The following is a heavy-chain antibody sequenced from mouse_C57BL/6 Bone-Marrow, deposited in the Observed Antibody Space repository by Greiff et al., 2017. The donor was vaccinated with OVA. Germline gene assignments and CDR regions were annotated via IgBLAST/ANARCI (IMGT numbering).Heavy chain of an antibody. J-gene: IGHJ2*01. CDR3: ARPDYYGSSYYFDY. CDR2: ISSGSSTI. CDR1: GFTFSDYG. V-gene: IGHV5-17*01. Sequence: EVMLVESGGGLVKPGGSLKLSCAASGFTFSDYGMHWVRQAPEKGLEWVAYISSGSSTIYYADTVKGRFTISRDNAKNTLFLQMTSLRSEDTAMYYCARPDYYGSSYYFDYWGQGTTLTVSS. D-gene: IGHD1-1*01.